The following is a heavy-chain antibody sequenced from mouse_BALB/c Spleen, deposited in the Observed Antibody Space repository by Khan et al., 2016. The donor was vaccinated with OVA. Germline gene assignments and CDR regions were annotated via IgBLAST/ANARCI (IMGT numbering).Heavy chain of an antibody. D-gene: IGHD1-1*01. J-gene: IGHJ2*01. CDR3: ARGRIDY. CDR2: INPTAGYT. Sequence: QVQLQQPGAEQANPGASVKMSCKTSGYTFSSYWRHWVTQRPGKGLEGMGYINPTAGYTDNNEKLKDKATSSADKSSSTDYTQLTRQTTDNSSGYYRARGRIDYWGQGTTLTVSA. V-gene: IGHV1-7*01. CDR1: GYTFSSYW.